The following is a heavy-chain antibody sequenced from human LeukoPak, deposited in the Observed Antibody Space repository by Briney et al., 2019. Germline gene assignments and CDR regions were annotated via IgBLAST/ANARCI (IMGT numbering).Heavy chain of an antibody. V-gene: IGHV3-7*02. J-gene: IGHJ3*02. Sequence: GGSLRPSCAASGFTFSSYWMSWVRQAPGKGLEWVANIKQDGSEKYYVDSVKGRFTISRDNAKNSLYLQMNSLRAEDTAVYYCARTTGLHAFDIWGQGTMVTVSS. CDR1: GFTFSSYW. D-gene: IGHD5-12*01. CDR2: IKQDGSEK. CDR3: ARTTGLHAFDI.